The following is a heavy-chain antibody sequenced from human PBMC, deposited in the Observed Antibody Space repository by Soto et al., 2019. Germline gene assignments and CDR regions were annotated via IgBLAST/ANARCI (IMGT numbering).Heavy chain of an antibody. CDR2: IYSGGST. J-gene: IGHJ6*01. CDR1: GFTVSSNY. D-gene: IGHD6-6*01. V-gene: IGHV3-53*01. CDR3: ARGPRIAARHYYYYGMDV. Sequence: QPGGSLRLSCAASGFTVSSNYMSWVRQAPGKGLEWVSVIYSGGSTYYADSVKGRFTISRDNSKNTLYLQMNSLRAEDTAVYYCARGPRIAARHYYYYGMDVWGQGTTVTVSS.